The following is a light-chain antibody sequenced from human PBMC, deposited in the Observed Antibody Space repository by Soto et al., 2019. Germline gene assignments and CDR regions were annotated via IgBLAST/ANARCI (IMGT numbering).Light chain of an antibody. CDR1: GSNIGSNA. CDR3: AAWDDSLNAPV. Sequence: QSVLTQPPSTSGTPGQWVSISCSGGGSNIGSNAVHWYQQFPGTAPELLIYSNNQRPSGVPDRFSGSKSGTSASLAISGLQSEDEADYYCAAWDDSLNAPVFGGGTKLTVL. CDR2: SNN. J-gene: IGLJ2*01. V-gene: IGLV1-44*01.